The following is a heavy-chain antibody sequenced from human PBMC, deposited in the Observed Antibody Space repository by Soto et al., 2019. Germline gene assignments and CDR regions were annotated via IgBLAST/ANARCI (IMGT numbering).Heavy chain of an antibody. CDR1: GFTFNTYS. CDR2: ISGSGRDI. J-gene: IGHJ5*02. Sequence: PGGSLRLSCAASGFTFNTYSMNWVRQAPGKGLEWVSSISGSGRDIYDADSVKGRFSVSRDNAENTVYLQMNRLRAEDTAVYYCTRDMHYDFWNNYRGLLNWFDPWGQGTLVTVSS. V-gene: IGHV3-21*06. CDR3: TRDMHYDFWNNYRGLLNWFDP. D-gene: IGHD3-3*01.